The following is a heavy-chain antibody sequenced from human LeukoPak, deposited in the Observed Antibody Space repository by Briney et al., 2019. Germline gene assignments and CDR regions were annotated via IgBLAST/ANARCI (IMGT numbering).Heavy chain of an antibody. CDR1: GGSISTTNYY. CDR2: VYYSGST. V-gene: IGHV4-39*07. Sequence: SETLSLTCTVSGGSISTTNYYWGWIRQSPGKGLEWFGCVYYSGSTYYNPSLKSRVTISVDTSKNQFSLKLRSVMAADTAVYYCARAYCVGDCTVLHIYFDNWGQGTLVTVSS. D-gene: IGHD2-21*02. CDR3: ARAYCVGDCTVLHIYFDN. J-gene: IGHJ4*02.